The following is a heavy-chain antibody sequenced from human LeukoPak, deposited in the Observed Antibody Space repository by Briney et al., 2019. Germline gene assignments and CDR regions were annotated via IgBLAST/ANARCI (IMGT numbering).Heavy chain of an antibody. CDR1: GYTFTSYG. CDR2: ISAYNGNT. CDR3: ASIDSSGYYGDY. D-gene: IGHD3-22*01. J-gene: IGHJ4*02. V-gene: IGHV1-18*01. Sequence: GASVKVSCKASGYTFTSYGISWVRQAPGQGLEWMGWISAYNGNTNYAQKPQGRVTMTTDTSTSTAYMELRSLRSDDTAVYYCASIDSSGYYGDYWGQGTLVTVSS.